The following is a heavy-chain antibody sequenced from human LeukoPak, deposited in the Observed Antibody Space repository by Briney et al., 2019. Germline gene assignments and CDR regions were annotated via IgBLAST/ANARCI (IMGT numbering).Heavy chain of an antibody. CDR1: GFTFSNYW. CDR3: AELGITMIGGV. D-gene: IGHD3-10*02. J-gene: IGHJ6*04. V-gene: IGHV3-7*01. CDR2: IKEDGSEK. Sequence: GGSLRLSCVASGFTFSNYWMSWVRQAPGKGLECVANIKEDGSEKYYVDSVKGRFTIPRDNAKNSLYLQMNSLRAEDTAVYYCAELGITMIGGVWGKGTTVTISS.